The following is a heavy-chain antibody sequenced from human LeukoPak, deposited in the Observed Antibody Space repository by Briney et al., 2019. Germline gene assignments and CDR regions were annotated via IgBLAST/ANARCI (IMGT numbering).Heavy chain of an antibody. Sequence: GGSLRLSCVASGFPFSSYWMTWVRQAPGKGLEWVANIKQDGSKKSYVDSVKGRFTISRDNAKNSLYLQMDSLRAEDTAIYYCTRVGYIDEGIDYWGQGTLVTVSS. D-gene: IGHD5-24*01. CDR1: GFPFSSYW. V-gene: IGHV3-7*04. CDR2: IKQDGSKK. J-gene: IGHJ4*02. CDR3: TRVGYIDEGIDY.